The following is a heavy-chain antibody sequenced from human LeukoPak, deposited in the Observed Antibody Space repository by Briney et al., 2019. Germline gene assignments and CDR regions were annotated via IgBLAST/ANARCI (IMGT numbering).Heavy chain of an antibody. J-gene: IGHJ4*02. CDR2: ISSSSFFI. Sequence: GGSLRLSCVASGFTFSTYTMNWVRQAPGKGLEWVSSISSSSFFISYADSVKGRFTISRDNSKNTLYLQMNSLRAEDTAVYYCAKSSPPPLRYWGQGTLVTVSS. CDR1: GFTFSTYT. V-gene: IGHV3-21*04. CDR3: AKSSPPPLRY.